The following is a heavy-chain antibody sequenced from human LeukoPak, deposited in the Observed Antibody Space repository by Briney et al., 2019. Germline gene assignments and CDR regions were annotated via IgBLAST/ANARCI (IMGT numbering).Heavy chain of an antibody. CDR1: GGSISSYY. CDR2: IYYSGST. Sequence: SETLSLTCTVSGGSISSYYWNWIRQPPGKGLEWIGYIYYSGSTNYNPSLKSRVTISVDTSKNQFSLKLSSVTAEDTAVYYCAKDGYSSSWYYFDYWGQGTLVTVSS. CDR3: AKDGYSSSWYYFDY. D-gene: IGHD6-13*01. V-gene: IGHV4-59*01. J-gene: IGHJ4*02.